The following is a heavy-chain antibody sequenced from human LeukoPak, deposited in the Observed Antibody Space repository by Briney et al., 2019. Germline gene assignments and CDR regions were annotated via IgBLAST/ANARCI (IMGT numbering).Heavy chain of an antibody. CDR1: GFTFSSYA. CDR2: ISGSGGST. J-gene: IGHJ5*02. D-gene: IGHD3-22*01. V-gene: IGHV3-23*01. Sequence: GGSLRLSCEASGFTFSSYAMSWVRQAPGKGLEWVSAISGSGGSTYYADSVKGRFTISRDNSKNTLYLQMNSLRAEDTAVYYCAKALTYYYDSSGYYEGRWFDPWGQGTLVTVSS. CDR3: AKALTYYYDSSGYYEGRWFDP.